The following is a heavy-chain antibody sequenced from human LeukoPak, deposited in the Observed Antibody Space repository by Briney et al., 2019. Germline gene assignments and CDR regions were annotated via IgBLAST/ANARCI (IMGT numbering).Heavy chain of an antibody. J-gene: IGHJ4*02. D-gene: IGHD6-13*01. Sequence: GGSLRLSCAASGFTVSSNYMSWVRQAPGEGLEWVSIIYGGGSTYYADSVKGRFTISRDNSKNTLYLQMNSLRAEDTAVYYCARTISSNWYYFDYWGQGTLVTVSS. CDR2: IYGGGST. CDR3: ARTISSNWYYFDY. CDR1: GFTVSSNY. V-gene: IGHV3-53*01.